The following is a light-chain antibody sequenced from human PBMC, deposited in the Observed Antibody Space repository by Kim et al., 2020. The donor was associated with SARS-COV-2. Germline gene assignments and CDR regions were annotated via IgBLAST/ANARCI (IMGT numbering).Light chain of an antibody. Sequence: QGVPSSCLGGSSNVGVNSVSWCQHLPGTAPKRVIYDNDKRPSGVPDRFSGAKSGTSATLGITGLQPGDEADYFCGTWDASLTAGEVFGGGTQLTVL. CDR1: SSNVGVNS. CDR2: DND. V-gene: IGLV1-51*01. CDR3: GTWDASLTAGEV. J-gene: IGLJ2*01.